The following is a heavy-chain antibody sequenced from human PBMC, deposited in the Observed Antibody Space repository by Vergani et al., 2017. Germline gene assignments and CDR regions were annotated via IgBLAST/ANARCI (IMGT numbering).Heavy chain of an antibody. V-gene: IGHV5-51*01. D-gene: IGHD6-19*01. Sequence: EVQLVQSGAEVKKPGESLKISCKGSGYSFRSYWIAWVRQMPGKGLEWMGIIYPADSDTRYNPSFQGQVTISADKSINTAYLQWNSLKASDTAIYYCARQVAVAGKWWGPYYYYGMDVWGQGTTVTVSS. J-gene: IGHJ6*02. CDR1: GYSFRSYW. CDR3: ARQVAVAGKWWGPYYYYGMDV. CDR2: IYPADSDT.